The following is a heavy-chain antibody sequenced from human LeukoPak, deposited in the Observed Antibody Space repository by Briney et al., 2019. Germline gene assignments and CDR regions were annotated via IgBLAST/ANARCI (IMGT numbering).Heavy chain of an antibody. CDR2: IYYSGST. V-gene: IGHV4-59*12. J-gene: IGHJ3*02. D-gene: IGHD5-24*01. Sequence: PSETLSLTCTVSGGSISSYYWSWIRQPPGKGLEWIGYIYYSGSTNYNPSLKSRVTISVDTSKNQFSLKLSSVTAADTAVYYCARPRDGYNFLAFDIWGQGTMVTVSS. CDR1: GGSISSYY. CDR3: ARPRDGYNFLAFDI.